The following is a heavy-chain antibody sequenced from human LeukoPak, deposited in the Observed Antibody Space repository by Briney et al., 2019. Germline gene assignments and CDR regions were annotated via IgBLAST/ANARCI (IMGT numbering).Heavy chain of an antibody. CDR1: GFTFSSYT. CDR3: GRDFLGESGAGGP. Sequence: GGSLRLSCTASGFTFSSYTMNWVCQAPGKGLEWVSSISPSGSSTWHADSVKGRFTISRDNAKNSVHLQMTNLRVDDTAVYYCGRDFLGESGAGGPWGQGILVTVSS. CDR2: ISPSGSST. D-gene: IGHD3-10*01. J-gene: IGHJ5*02. V-gene: IGHV3-21*01.